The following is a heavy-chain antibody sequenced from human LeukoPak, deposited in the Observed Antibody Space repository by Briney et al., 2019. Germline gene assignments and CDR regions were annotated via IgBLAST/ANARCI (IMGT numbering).Heavy chain of an antibody. D-gene: IGHD3-9*01. CDR1: GFTFDDYA. Sequence: PGRSLRLSCAASGFTFDDYAMHWVRQAPGKGLEWVSGISWNSGSIGYADSVKGRFTISRDNAKNSLYLQMNSLRAEDTALYYCAKASGSPYDILTGYYPMGDWFDPWGQGTLVTVSS. CDR2: ISWNSGSI. V-gene: IGHV3-9*01. CDR3: AKASGSPYDILTGYYPMGDWFDP. J-gene: IGHJ5*02.